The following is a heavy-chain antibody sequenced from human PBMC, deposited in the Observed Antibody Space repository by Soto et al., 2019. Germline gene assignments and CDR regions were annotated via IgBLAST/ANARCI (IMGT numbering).Heavy chain of an antibody. Sequence: SETLSLTCTVSGGSISSGDYYWSWIRQPPGKGLEWIGYIYYSGSTYYNPSLKSRVTISVDTSKNQFSLKLSSVTAADTAVYYCARGIVVVQAAIDYYGMDVWGQGTTVTVSS. J-gene: IGHJ6*02. CDR1: GGSISSGDYY. CDR3: ARGIVVVQAAIDYYGMDV. CDR2: IYYSGST. V-gene: IGHV4-30-4*01. D-gene: IGHD2-2*01.